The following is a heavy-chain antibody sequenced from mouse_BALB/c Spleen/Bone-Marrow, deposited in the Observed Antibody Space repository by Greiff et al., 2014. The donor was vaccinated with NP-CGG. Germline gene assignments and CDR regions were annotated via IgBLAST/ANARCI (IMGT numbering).Heavy chain of an antibody. CDR3: TRLSLLRGYFDY. Sequence: LVESGAELVKPGTSVKLSCKASGYTFTSHYIYWVKQRPGQGLKWIGEINPNNGGTNFNEKFKSKATLTVDKSSSTAYMQLSSLTSEDSAVYYCTRLSLLRGYFDYWGQGTTLTVSS. J-gene: IGHJ2*01. D-gene: IGHD1-2*01. CDR1: GYTFTSHY. CDR2: INPNNGGT. V-gene: IGHV1S81*02.